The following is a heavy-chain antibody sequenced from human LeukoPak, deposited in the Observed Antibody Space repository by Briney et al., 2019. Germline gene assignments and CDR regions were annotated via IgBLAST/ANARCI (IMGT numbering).Heavy chain of an antibody. J-gene: IGHJ4*02. CDR3: ARHMYYYDSSGYYLDY. V-gene: IGHV4-39*01. D-gene: IGHD3-22*01. Sequence: PSETLSLTCTVSGGSISSGSYYWGWIRQPPGKGLEWIGSIYYSGSTYYNPSLKSRVTISVDTSKNQFSLKLSSVTAADTAVYYCARHMYYYDSSGYYLDYWGQGTLVTVSS. CDR1: GGSISSGSYY. CDR2: IYYSGST.